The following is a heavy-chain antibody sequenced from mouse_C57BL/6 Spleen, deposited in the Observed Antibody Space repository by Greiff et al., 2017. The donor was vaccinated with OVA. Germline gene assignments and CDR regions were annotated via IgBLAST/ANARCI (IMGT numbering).Heavy chain of an antibody. V-gene: IGHV14-2*01. J-gene: IGHJ4*01. D-gene: IGHD2-5*01. Sequence: VHVKQSGAELVKPGASVKLSCTASGFTIKDYYMHWVKQRTEQGLEWIGRIDPEDGETKYAPKFQGKATITADTSSNTAYLQRSSLTSEDTAVYYCARNYYSNYGNYAMDYWGQGTSVTVSS. CDR3: ARNYYSNYGNYAMDY. CDR2: IDPEDGET. CDR1: GFTIKDYY.